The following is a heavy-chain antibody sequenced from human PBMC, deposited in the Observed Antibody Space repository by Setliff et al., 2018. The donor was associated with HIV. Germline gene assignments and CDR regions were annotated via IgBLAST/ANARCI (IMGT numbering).Heavy chain of an antibody. D-gene: IGHD3-22*01. CDR3: ARHGGYTYYYDSSGYYGQTGFDY. J-gene: IGHJ4*02. V-gene: IGHV5-51*01. CDR1: GYSFTSYW. Sequence: GESLKISCKGSGYSFTSYWIGWVRQMSGKGLEWMGIIYPGDSDTRYSPSFQGQVTISADKSISTAYLQWSSLKASDTAMYYCARHGGYTYYYDSSGYYGQTGFDYWGQGTLVTVSS. CDR2: IYPGDSDT.